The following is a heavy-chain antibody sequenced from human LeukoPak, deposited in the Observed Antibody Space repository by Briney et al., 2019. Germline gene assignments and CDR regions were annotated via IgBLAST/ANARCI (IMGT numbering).Heavy chain of an antibody. CDR3: ARQMTTVTTGAWFDP. V-gene: IGHV3-33*01. D-gene: IGHD4-17*01. J-gene: IGHJ5*02. CDR2: IWYHGRNQ. CDR1: GFTFSSYG. Sequence: PGGSLRLSCAASGFTFSSYGFHWVRQAPGKGLEWVADIWYHGRNQYYADSVKGRFTISRDDSKNTLYLQMNSLRAEDTAIYYCARQMTTVTTGAWFDPWGQGTLVTVSS.